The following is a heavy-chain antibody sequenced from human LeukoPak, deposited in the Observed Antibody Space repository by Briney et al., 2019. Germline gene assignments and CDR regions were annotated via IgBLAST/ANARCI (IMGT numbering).Heavy chain of an antibody. D-gene: IGHD3-3*01. CDR3: ARGMSGSYDFWSGYYPGKYYFDY. CDR2: IIPIFGAA. Sequence: GASVKVSCKASGGTFSSYAISWVRQAPGQGLEWMGGIIPIFGAANYAQKFQGRVTITTDESTSTAYMELSSLRSEDTAVYYCARGMSGSYDFWSGYYPGKYYFDYWGQGTLVTVSS. V-gene: IGHV1-69*05. J-gene: IGHJ4*02. CDR1: GGTFSSYA.